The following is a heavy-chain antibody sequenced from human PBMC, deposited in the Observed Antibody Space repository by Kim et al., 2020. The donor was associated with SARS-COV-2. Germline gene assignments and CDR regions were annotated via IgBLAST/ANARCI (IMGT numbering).Heavy chain of an antibody. CDR3: ARVVAARGEYYYYYGMDV. Sequence: SRVTISVATSKNQFSLKLSSVTAADTAVYYCARVVAARGEYYYYYGMDVWGQGTTVTVSS. J-gene: IGHJ6*02. D-gene: IGHD6-6*01. V-gene: IGHV4-34*01.